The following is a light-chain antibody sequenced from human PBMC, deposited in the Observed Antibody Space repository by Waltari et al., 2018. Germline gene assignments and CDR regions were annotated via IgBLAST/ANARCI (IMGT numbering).Light chain of an antibody. CDR3: QKYNSAPWT. J-gene: IGKJ1*01. CDR1: QGISNF. V-gene: IGKV1-27*01. CDR2: GAS. Sequence: DIQMTPSPSSLSASVGDRVTITCRASQGISNFLAWYQQKPGKVPKLLIYGASTLQSGVPSRFSGSGSGTDFTLTISSLQPEDVATYYCQKYNSAPWTFGQGTKVEIK.